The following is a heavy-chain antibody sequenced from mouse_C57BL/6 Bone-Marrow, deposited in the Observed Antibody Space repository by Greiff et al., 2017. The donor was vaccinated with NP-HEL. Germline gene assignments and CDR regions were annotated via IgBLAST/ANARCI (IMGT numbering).Heavy chain of an antibody. CDR1: GFNIKDDY. J-gene: IGHJ2*01. Sequence: EVKLQESGAELVRPGASVKLSCTASGFNIKDDYMHWVKQRPEQGLEWIGWIDPENGDTEYASKSQGKATITADTSSNTAYLQLSSLTSEDTAVYYCTSYYYGSSPLDYWGQGTTLTVSS. CDR3: TSYYYGSSPLDY. V-gene: IGHV14-4*01. CDR2: IDPENGDT. D-gene: IGHD1-1*01.